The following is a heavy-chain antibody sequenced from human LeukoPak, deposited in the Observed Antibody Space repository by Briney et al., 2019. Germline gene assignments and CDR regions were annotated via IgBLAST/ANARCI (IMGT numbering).Heavy chain of an antibody. CDR2: LNPYSGDT. D-gene: IGHD1-14*01. V-gene: IGHV1-8*01. CDR1: GYIFIDYG. J-gene: IGHJ4*02. CDR3: ARFHRHQLPKSDY. Sequence: GASVKVSCKTSGYIFIDYGLNWVRQAPGQGLEWMGWLNPYSGDTGYAPRFQGRLTMTRATSITTAYMELSSLTSDDTAVYYCARFHRHQLPKSDYWGQGTLVTVSS.